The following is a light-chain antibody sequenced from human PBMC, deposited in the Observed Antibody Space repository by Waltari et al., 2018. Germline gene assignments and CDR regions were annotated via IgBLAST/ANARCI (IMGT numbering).Light chain of an antibody. V-gene: IGKV4-1*01. CDR1: QSVLYSSNNKNY. J-gene: IGKJ2*01. CDR2: WAS. CDR3: QQYYSTPYT. Sequence: DIVMTQSPDSLAVSLGERATINCKSSQSVLYSSNNKNYLTWYQQKPGQPPKLLIYWASTRESGVPDRFSGSGSGTDFTLTIRCLQAEDVALYYCQQYYSTPYTFGQGTKLEIK.